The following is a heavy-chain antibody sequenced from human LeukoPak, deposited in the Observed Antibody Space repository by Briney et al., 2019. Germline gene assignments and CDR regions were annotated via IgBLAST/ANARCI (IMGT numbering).Heavy chain of an antibody. V-gene: IGHV4-30-4*01. Sequence: SQTLSLTCTVSGGSIRSDHHYWSWIRQAPGKGLEWMGYIFYSGITYYNPSLKSRVTISVDTSKNQFSLKLSSVTAADTAVYYCARREDYYDSSGYFGAFDIWGQGTMVTVSS. J-gene: IGHJ3*02. D-gene: IGHD3-22*01. CDR1: GGSIRSDHHY. CDR3: ARREDYYDSSGYFGAFDI. CDR2: IFYSGIT.